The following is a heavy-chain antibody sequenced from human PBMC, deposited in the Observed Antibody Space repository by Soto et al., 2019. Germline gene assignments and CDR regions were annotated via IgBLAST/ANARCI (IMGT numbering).Heavy chain of an antibody. CDR3: ARDTDYYDSSGYYTRFDY. D-gene: IGHD3-22*01. Sequence: GGSLRLSXAASGFTFSSYGMHWVRQAPGKGLEWVAVIWYDGSNKYYADSVKGRFTISRDNSKNTLYLQMNSLRAEDTAVYYCARDTDYYDSSGYYTRFDYWGQGTLVTVSS. J-gene: IGHJ4*02. CDR1: GFTFSSYG. V-gene: IGHV3-33*01. CDR2: IWYDGSNK.